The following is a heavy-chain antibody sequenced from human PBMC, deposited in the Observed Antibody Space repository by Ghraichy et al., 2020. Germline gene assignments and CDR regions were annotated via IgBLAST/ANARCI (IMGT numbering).Heavy chain of an antibody. V-gene: IGHV3-23*01. D-gene: IGHD6-13*01. J-gene: IGHJ6*02. Sequence: SCAASGFTFSSYAMSWVRQAPGKGLEWVSAISGSGGSTYNADSVKGRFTISRDNSKNTLYLQMNSLRVEDTAVYYCAKDGMYTSSAYAMDVWGQGTTVTVSS. CDR3: AKDGMYTSSAYAMDV. CDR2: ISGSGGST. CDR1: GFTFSSYA.